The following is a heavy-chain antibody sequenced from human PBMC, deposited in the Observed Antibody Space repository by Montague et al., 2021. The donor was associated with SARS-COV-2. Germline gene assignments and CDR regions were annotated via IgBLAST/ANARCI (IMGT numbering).Heavy chain of an antibody. J-gene: IGHJ4*02. CDR2: IDWDDYK. V-gene: IGHV2-70*01. CDR3: ARVRTEQWLALSFDY. Sequence: PALVTPTQTLTLTCTFSGFSLRTSGMCVSWIRQPPGKALEWLALIDWDDYKYYSTSLETRLNISKDTSKNQVVLTMTNMDPVDTATYYCARVRTEQWLALSFDYWGQGTLVTVSS. D-gene: IGHD6-19*01. CDR1: GFSLRTSGMC.